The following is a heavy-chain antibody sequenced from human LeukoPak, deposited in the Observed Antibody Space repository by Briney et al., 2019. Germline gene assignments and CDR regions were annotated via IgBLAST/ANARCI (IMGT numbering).Heavy chain of an antibody. D-gene: IGHD2-2*01. Sequence: GGSLRLSCAASGFTFSSYSMNWVRQAPGKGLEWVSYISSSSSTIYYADSVKGRFTISRDNAKNSLYLQMNSLRDEDTAVYYCARERRGYCSSTSCLNWFDPWGQGTLVTVSS. CDR1: GFTFSSYS. V-gene: IGHV3-48*02. CDR3: ARERRGYCSSTSCLNWFDP. CDR2: ISSSSSTI. J-gene: IGHJ5*02.